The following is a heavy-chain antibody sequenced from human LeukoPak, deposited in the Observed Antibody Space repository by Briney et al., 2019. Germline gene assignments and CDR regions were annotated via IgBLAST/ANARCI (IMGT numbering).Heavy chain of an antibody. CDR3: AGDIPRGARYLDL. CDR2: IDQVGSEK. D-gene: IGHD1-14*01. Sequence: GGSLRLSCAASGFTFSSYWMTWVRQAPGKGLEWVANIDQVGSEKNYVDSVKGRLTISRDNGKNSLYLQMNSLRVGDTAVYYCAGDIPRGARYLDLWGQGALVTVSS. CDR1: GFTFSSYW. J-gene: IGHJ5*02. V-gene: IGHV3-7*01.